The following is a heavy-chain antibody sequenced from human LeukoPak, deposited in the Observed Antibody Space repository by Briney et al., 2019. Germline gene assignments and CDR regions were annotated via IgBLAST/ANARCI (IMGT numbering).Heavy chain of an antibody. CDR1: GYTFTGYY. CDR2: INPNSGGT. V-gene: IGHV1-2*02. CDR3: ASPYTANDAFDI. Sequence: ASVMVSCKASGYTFTGYYMHWVRQAPGQGLEWMGWINPNSGGTNYAQKFQGRVTMTRDTSISTAYMELSRLRSDDTAVYYCASPYTANDAFDICGQGTMVTVSS. J-gene: IGHJ3*02. D-gene: IGHD5-18*01.